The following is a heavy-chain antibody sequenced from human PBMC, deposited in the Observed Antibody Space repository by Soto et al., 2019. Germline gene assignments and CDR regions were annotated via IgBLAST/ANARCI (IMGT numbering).Heavy chain of an antibody. CDR2: ISSSSSTI. CDR1: GFTFSSYR. V-gene: IGHV3-48*01. CDR3: ARQGSSSWYEIDY. J-gene: IGHJ4*02. Sequence: EVQLVESGGGLVQPGGSLRLSCAASGFTFSSYRMNWVRQAPGKGLEWVSYISSSSSTIYYADSVKGRFTISRDNAKNSLYLQMNSLRAEDTAVYYCARQGSSSWYEIDYWGQGTLVTVSS. D-gene: IGHD6-13*01.